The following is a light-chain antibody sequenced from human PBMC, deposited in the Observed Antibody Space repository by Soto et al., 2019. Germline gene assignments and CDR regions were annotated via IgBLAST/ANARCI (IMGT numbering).Light chain of an antibody. CDR2: EVS. CDR1: SIDVGGYKY. Sequence: SVLTQPPSASGSPGQSVTISCTGTSIDVGGYKYVSWYQQHPGKAPKLMIYEVSKRPSGVPDRFSGSKSGNTASLTVSGLQAEDEADYYCSSYAGSNNYVFGSGTKVTVL. J-gene: IGLJ1*01. CDR3: SSYAGSNNYV. V-gene: IGLV2-8*01.